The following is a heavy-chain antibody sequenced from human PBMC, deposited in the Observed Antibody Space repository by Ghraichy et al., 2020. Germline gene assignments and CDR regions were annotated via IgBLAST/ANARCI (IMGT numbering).Heavy chain of an antibody. D-gene: IGHD3-10*01. Sequence: SETLSLTCTVSGGSVSSGSYYWSWIRQPPGKGLEWIGYIYYSGSTNYNPSLKSRVTISVDTSKNQFSLKLSSVTAADTAVYYCAREGGTMGRGEFNHLFDPWGQGTLVTVSS. J-gene: IGHJ5*02. V-gene: IGHV4-61*01. CDR1: GGSVSSGSYY. CDR2: IYYSGST. CDR3: AREGGTMGRGEFNHLFDP.